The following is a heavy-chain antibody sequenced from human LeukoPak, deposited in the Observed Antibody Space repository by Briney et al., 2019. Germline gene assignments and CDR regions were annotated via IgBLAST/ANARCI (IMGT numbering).Heavy chain of an antibody. V-gene: IGHV4-4*07. CDR3: AREAAGCGGNCHLIGYYSMDV. D-gene: IGHD2-21*01. CDR2: TYVTGAT. CDR1: GGSIGSYY. J-gene: IGHJ6*03. Sequence: SETLSLTCTVAGGSIGSYYWSWLRQSAGKGLEWIGRTYVTGATNYNPSFESRVTMSMDTSKKQVSPQLTSVTAADTAVYFCAREAAGCGGNCHLIGYYSMDVWGKGTTVIVSS.